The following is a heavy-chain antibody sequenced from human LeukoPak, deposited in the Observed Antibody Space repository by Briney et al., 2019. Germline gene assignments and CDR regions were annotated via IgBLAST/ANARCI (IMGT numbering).Heavy chain of an antibody. CDR1: GGSISSYY. D-gene: IGHD1-26*01. J-gene: IGHJ3*02. Sequence: KPSETLSLTCTVSGGSISSYYWSWIRQPPGKGLEWIGYIYYSGSTNYNPSLTSRVTISVDTSKNQFSLKLSSVTAADTAVYYCARALGARSSKETFDIWGQGTMVTVSS. CDR2: IYYSGST. CDR3: ARALGARSSKETFDI. V-gene: IGHV4-59*08.